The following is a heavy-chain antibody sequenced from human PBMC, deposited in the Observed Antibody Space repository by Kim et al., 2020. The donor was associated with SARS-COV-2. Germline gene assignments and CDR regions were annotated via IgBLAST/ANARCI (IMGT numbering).Heavy chain of an antibody. J-gene: IGHJ5*02. Sequence: YYANTEKGRFTISRDNSKNPVYLQMNSQRAEETAVYYCARSRGIFDWFDPWGQGTLVTVSS. D-gene: IGHD3-3*01. CDR3: ARSRGIFDWFDP. V-gene: IGHV3-30*01.